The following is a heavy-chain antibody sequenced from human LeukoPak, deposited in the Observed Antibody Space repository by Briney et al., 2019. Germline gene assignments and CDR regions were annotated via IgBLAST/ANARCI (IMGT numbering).Heavy chain of an antibody. CDR2: VNEDGRQI. Sequence: PGGSLRLSCAASGFTFRSFYMSWVRQAPGKGLEWVAKVNEDGRQIYYADSVKGRFTISRDNAKNSLYLQMNSLRAEDTAVYYCARDTVPDYDFWSGYRYYYMDVWGKGTTVTVSS. V-gene: IGHV3-7*01. CDR1: GFTFRSFY. J-gene: IGHJ6*03. CDR3: ARDTVPDYDFWSGYRYYYMDV. D-gene: IGHD3-3*01.